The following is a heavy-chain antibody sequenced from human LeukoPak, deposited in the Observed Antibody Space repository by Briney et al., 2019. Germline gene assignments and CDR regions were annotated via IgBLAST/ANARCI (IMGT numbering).Heavy chain of an antibody. J-gene: IGHJ4*02. D-gene: IGHD1-26*01. Sequence: SETLSLTCGVSGASVSSIGYSWSWIRQPPGRGLEWIGYIYQSGSTSYNPSLQSRVTISIDRSKNQFSLRLSSVTAADTAVYYCARDRSIVGATGFDYWGQGTLVTVSS. V-gene: IGHV4-30-2*01. CDR3: ARDRSIVGATGFDY. CDR1: GASVSSIGYS. CDR2: IYQSGST.